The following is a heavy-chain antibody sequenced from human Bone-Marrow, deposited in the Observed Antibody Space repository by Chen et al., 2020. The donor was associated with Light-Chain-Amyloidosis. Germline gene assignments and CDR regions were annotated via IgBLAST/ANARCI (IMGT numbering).Heavy chain of an antibody. V-gene: IGHV3-7*01. CDR2: MKEDGSEK. CDR1: GFSFRSYW. J-gene: IGHJ5*02. CDR3: AGDRGWFDP. Sequence: EVQLVASGGGLVQPGGALTLSCAASGFSFRSYWMTWVRQVSGKGLEWVAKMKEDGSEKYYVDSVKGRFTISRDNAKNSLYLQMNNLRVEDTAVYYCAGDRGWFDPWGQGTLVTVSS.